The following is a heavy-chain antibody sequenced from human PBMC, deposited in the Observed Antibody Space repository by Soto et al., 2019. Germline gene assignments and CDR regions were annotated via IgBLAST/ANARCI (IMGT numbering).Heavy chain of an antibody. Sequence: PGGSLRLSCAASGFTFSSYAMSWVRQAPGKGLEWVSGVSGSGGSTSYADSVRGRFTISRDNSKNTLYLQMNSLRTEDTALYYCAKSDVAGRPYYFNYWGQGTLVTVS. CDR1: GFTFSSYA. CDR3: AKSDVAGRPYYFNY. J-gene: IGHJ4*02. V-gene: IGHV3-23*01. D-gene: IGHD3-10*01. CDR2: VSGSGGST.